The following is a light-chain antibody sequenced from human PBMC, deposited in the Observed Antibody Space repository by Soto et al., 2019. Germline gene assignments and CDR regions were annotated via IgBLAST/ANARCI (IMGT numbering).Light chain of an antibody. CDR3: LQDHNYPLT. J-gene: IGKJ4*01. CDR1: QGIGND. V-gene: IGKV1-6*02. Sequence: AIQMAQSPSSLSASVGDRVTITCRASQGIGNDVGWYQQKPGKAPKLLLYAATTLQSGVPSRCSRTRSGTDFTLTISSLQPEDFATYYCLQDHNYPLTFGGGTKVEIK. CDR2: AAT.